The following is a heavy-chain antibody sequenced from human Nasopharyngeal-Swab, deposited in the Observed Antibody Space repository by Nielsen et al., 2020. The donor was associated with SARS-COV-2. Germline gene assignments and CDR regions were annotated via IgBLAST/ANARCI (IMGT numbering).Heavy chain of an antibody. J-gene: IGHJ4*02. CDR2: ISSSSSYI. Sequence: GESLKISCAASGFTFSSYSMNWVRQAPGKGLEWVSSISSSSSYIYYADSVKGRFTISRDDAKNSLYLQMNSLRAEDTAVYYCARDCYGFSTTCNLLDYWSQGTLVTVSS. CDR1: GFTFSSYS. D-gene: IGHD2/OR15-2a*01. V-gene: IGHV3-21*01. CDR3: ARDCYGFSTTCNLLDY.